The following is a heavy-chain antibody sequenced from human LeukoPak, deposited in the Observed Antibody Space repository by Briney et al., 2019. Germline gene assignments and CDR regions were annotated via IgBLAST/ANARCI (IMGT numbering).Heavy chain of an antibody. CDR2: ISGGGGST. CDR3: AKGGYYFDS. J-gene: IGHJ4*02. Sequence: GGSLRLSCAASGFTFSTYIMNWVRQAPGKGLEWVSGISGGGGSTYYVASVKGRFTISRDNSKDTLYLQMSSLRAEDTAVYYCAKGGYYFDSWGQGTLATVSS. CDR1: GFTFSTYI. V-gene: IGHV3-23*01.